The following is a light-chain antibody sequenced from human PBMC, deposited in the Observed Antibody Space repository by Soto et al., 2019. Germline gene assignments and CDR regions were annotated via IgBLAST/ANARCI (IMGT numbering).Light chain of an antibody. CDR1: QSVSSSY. CDR3: QQYGSSPPYT. CDR2: GAS. Sequence: EIVLTQSPGTLSLSPGERATLSCRASQSVSSSYLAWYQQKPGQAPRLLIYGASSRATGIPDRFSGSASGTDFTLTISRLEPEDFAGYYCQQYGSSPPYTFGQGTKLEIK. J-gene: IGKJ2*01. V-gene: IGKV3-20*01.